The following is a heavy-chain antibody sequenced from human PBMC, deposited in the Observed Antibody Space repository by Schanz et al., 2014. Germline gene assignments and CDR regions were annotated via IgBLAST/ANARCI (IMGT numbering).Heavy chain of an antibody. J-gene: IGHJ6*02. D-gene: IGHD6-19*01. CDR2: IYPNSGGT. CDR3: ARENTAVAGMPRVMDV. Sequence: QVQLVQSGAEVKKPGASVKVSCKASGYTFTGYYMHWVRQAPGQGLEWMGRIYPNSGGTNYAQKFQGRVTLTSDTSISTAYMELSRLRSDDTAVFFCARENTAVAGMPRVMDVWGQGTTVTVTS. V-gene: IGHV1-2*06. CDR1: GYTFTGYY.